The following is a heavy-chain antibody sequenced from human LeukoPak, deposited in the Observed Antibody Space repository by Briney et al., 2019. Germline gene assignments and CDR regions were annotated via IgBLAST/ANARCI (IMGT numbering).Heavy chain of an antibody. CDR1: GYNFATSW. CDR2: IYPADSET. CDR3: ARPLRYSSGWPPVGY. Sequence: LGESLKISCKGSGYNFATSWIGWVRQMPGKGLESMGIIYPADSETRYSPSFQGQVTISADKSIRIAYLQWNSLKTSDTAMYYCARPLRYSSGWPPVGYWGQGTLVTVSS. V-gene: IGHV5-51*01. J-gene: IGHJ4*02. D-gene: IGHD6-19*01.